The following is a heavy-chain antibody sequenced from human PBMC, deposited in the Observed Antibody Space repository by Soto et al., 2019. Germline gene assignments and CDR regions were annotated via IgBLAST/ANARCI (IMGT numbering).Heavy chain of an antibody. CDR3: ARTYDGSGPNSGGYGFDI. D-gene: IGHD3-22*01. V-gene: IGHV1-58*01. Sequence: SVKVSCKASGFTFTSSAVQWVRQARGQRLEWIGWIVVGSGNTNYAQKFQERVTITRDMSTSTAYMELSSVTAADTAVYYCARTYDGSGPNSGGYGFDIWGQGTMVTVSS. CDR2: IVVGSGNT. CDR1: GFTFTSSA. J-gene: IGHJ3*02.